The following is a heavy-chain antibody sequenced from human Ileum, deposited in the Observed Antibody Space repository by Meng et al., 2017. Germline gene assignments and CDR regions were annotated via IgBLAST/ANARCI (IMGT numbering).Heavy chain of an antibody. D-gene: IGHD7-27*01. Sequence: SLKISCAASGFTFDNYAMHWVRQAPGKGLEWVSGISWNSGSIYYADSVKGRFTISRDNAKNSLYLQMNSLRAEDTALYYCANSNRGYAFDIWGQGTMVTVSS. CDR1: GFTFDNYA. V-gene: IGHV3-9*01. CDR3: ANSNRGYAFDI. J-gene: IGHJ3*02. CDR2: ISWNSGSI.